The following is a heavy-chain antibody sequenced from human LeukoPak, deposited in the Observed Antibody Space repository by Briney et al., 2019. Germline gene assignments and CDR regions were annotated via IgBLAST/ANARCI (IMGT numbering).Heavy chain of an antibody. Sequence: GASVKVSCKASGCTFTNFGISWVRQAPGQGLEWMGRISGYSDTTNYARKLQGRVTMTTDTSTSTVYMELRSLRSDDTAVYYCARDGTFYSGSYSYYFDYWGQGTLVTVS. J-gene: IGHJ4*02. D-gene: IGHD1-26*01. CDR1: GCTFTNFG. V-gene: IGHV1-18*01. CDR3: ARDGTFYSGSYSYYFDY. CDR2: ISGYSDTT.